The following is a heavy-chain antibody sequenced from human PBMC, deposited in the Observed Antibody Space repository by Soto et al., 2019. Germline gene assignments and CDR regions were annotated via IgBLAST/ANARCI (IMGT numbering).Heavy chain of an antibody. D-gene: IGHD1-26*01. CDR1: GFTFSSYA. CDR2: ISYDGSNK. V-gene: IGHV3-30*14. Sequence: PGGSLRLSCAASGFTFSSYAMHWVRQAPGKGLEWVAVISYDGSNKYYADSVKGRFTISRDNSKNTLYLQMGSLRAEDMAVYYCARDPGSYHFDYWGQGTLVTVSS. CDR3: ARDPGSYHFDY. J-gene: IGHJ4*02.